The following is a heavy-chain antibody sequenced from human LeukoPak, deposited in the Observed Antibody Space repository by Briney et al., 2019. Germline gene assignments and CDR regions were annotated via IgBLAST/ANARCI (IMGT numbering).Heavy chain of an antibody. CDR1: GFTFSSYW. J-gene: IGHJ6*02. CDR2: IKSDGSET. CDR3: ASDRVQYGLDV. V-gene: IGHV3-74*01. Sequence: GGSLRLSCAASGFTFSSYWMHWVRQAPGQGLVWVSRIKSDGSETNYAASVKGRFTISRDNAKNTLNLQMNSLRAEDTAVYYCASDRVQYGLDVWVQGTTVSVSS.